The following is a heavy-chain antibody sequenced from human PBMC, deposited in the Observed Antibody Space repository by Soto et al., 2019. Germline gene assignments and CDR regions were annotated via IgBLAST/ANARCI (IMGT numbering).Heavy chain of an antibody. CDR1: GYTFTSYA. J-gene: IGHJ5*02. V-gene: IGHV1-3*01. CDR3: ARHPERSEDCSSTSCYGGGDNWFDP. D-gene: IGHD2-2*01. CDR2: INAGNGNT. Sequence: QVQLVQSGAEVKKPGASVKVSCKASGYTFTSYAMHWVRQAPGQRLEWMGWINAGNGNTKYSQKFQGRVTITRDTSASTAYMELSSLRSEDTAVYYCARHPERSEDCSSTSCYGGGDNWFDPWGQGTLVTVSS.